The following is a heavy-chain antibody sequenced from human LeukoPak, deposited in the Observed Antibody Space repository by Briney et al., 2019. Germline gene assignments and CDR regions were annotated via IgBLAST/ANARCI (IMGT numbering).Heavy chain of an antibody. J-gene: IGHJ5*02. CDR2: IYYSGTT. V-gene: IGHV4-59*01. CDR3: ARGMPYNWFDP. CDR1: GGSISSYY. Sequence: SETLSLTCTVSGGSISSYYWSWIRQPPGKGLEWIGYIYYSGTTNYNPSLKSRVTISVDTSKNQFSLKLSSVTAADTAVYYCARGMPYNWFDPWGQGTLVTVSS. D-gene: IGHD1-26*01.